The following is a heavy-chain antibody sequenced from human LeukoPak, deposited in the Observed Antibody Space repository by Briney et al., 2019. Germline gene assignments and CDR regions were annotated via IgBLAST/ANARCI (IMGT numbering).Heavy chain of an antibody. CDR3: ARGTAGYCSGGSCLLTLFYYGMDV. Sequence: PSETLSLTCTVSGGSISSNSYYWGWIRQPPGKGLEWIGSIFYSGSTYYNPSLKSRVTISVDTSKNQFSLKLSSVTAADTAVYYCARGTAGYCSGGSCLLTLFYYGMDVWGQGTTVTVSS. CDR1: GGSISSNSYY. D-gene: IGHD2-15*01. V-gene: IGHV4-39*07. J-gene: IGHJ6*02. CDR2: IFYSGST.